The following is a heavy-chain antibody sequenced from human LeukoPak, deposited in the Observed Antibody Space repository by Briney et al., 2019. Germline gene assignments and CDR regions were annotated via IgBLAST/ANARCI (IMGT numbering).Heavy chain of an antibody. Sequence: SETLSLTCTVSGYSISSGYYWGWIRQPPGKGLEWIGSIYHSGSTYYNPSLKSRVTISVDTSKNQFSLKLSSVTAADTAVYYCARDHPKGTADYWGQGTLVTVSS. CDR1: GYSISSGYY. J-gene: IGHJ4*02. CDR3: ARDHPKGTADY. V-gene: IGHV4-38-2*02. D-gene: IGHD1-1*01. CDR2: IYHSGST.